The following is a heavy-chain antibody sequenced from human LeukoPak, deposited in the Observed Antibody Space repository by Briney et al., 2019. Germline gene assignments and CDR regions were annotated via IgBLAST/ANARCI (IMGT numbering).Heavy chain of an antibody. Sequence: ASVKVSCKASGYTFTGYYMHWVRQAPGQGLEWMGWINPNSGGTNYAQKFQGRVTMTRDTSISTAYMELSRLRSDDTAVYYCARALTIFGGNRPGYWGQGTLVTVSS. CDR1: GYTFTGYY. CDR3: ARALTIFGGNRPGY. V-gene: IGHV1-2*02. J-gene: IGHJ4*02. D-gene: IGHD3-3*01. CDR2: INPNSGGT.